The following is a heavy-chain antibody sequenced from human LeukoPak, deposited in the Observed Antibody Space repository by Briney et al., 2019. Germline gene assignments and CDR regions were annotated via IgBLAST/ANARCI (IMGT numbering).Heavy chain of an antibody. J-gene: IGHJ4*02. CDR2: IYSSGDT. Sequence: SETLSLTCTVSGGSISSDYWSWIRQPPGKGLEWIGYIYSSGDTNYNPSLKNRVTISVDTSKNQFSLKLSSVTAADTAVYYCARSGYSYGLVDYWGQGTLVTVSS. CDR1: GGSISSDY. CDR3: ARSGYSYGLVDY. D-gene: IGHD5-18*01. V-gene: IGHV4-59*01.